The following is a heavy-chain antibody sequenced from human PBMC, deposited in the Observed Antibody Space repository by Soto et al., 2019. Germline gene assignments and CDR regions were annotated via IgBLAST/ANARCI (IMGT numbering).Heavy chain of an antibody. Sequence: QVQLQESGPGLVKPSETLSLTCTVSGGSISSYYWSWIRQPPGKGLEWIGYIYYSGSTNYNPSLKSRVPIPVDPSKNPSPLKLSSVTAADTALYYCASAAHDCSGGSSPGVWGQGTLVTVSS. J-gene: IGHJ4*02. CDR3: ASAAHDCSGGSSPGV. CDR1: GGSISSYY. D-gene: IGHD2-15*01. CDR2: IYYSGST. V-gene: IGHV4-59*01.